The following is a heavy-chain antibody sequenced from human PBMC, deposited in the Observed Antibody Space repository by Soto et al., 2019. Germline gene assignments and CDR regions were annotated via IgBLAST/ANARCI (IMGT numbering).Heavy chain of an antibody. CDR3: ASGSGIAARWSYFDY. Sequence: SVKVSCKASGGTFIRYAINWVRQAPGQGLEWMGGIIPIFGTANYAQKFQGRVTITADESTTTAYMDLSSLRSEDTAVYFCASGSGIAARWSYFDYWGQGTLVTVSS. CDR2: IIPIFGTA. J-gene: IGHJ4*02. CDR1: GGTFIRYA. D-gene: IGHD6-6*01. V-gene: IGHV1-69*13.